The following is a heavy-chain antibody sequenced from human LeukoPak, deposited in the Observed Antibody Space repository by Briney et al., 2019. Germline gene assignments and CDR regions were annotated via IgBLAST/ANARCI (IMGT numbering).Heavy chain of an antibody. CDR2: IYYRGDI. Sequence: SETLSLTCSVSDGSIRTYYWSWIRQSPGQGLEWIGNIYYRGDINYNPSLKSRVIISIDTSKNQFSLKVTSLTAADTAVYYCATNKDWAEADWGQGTLVTVSS. CDR3: ATNKDWAEAD. D-gene: IGHD3/OR15-3a*01. V-gene: IGHV4-59*03. CDR1: DGSIRTYY. J-gene: IGHJ4*02.